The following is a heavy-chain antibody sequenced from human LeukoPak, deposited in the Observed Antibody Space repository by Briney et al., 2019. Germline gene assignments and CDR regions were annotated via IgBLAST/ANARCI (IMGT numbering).Heavy chain of an antibody. CDR2: ISGSGGST. D-gene: IGHD2-15*01. CDR3: AKDRRYCSGGSCFTNWFDP. J-gene: IGHJ5*02. CDR1: GFTFSSYA. V-gene: IGHV3-23*01. Sequence: GGSLRLSCAASGFTFSSYAMSWVRQAPGKGLEWVSAISGSGGSTYYADSVKGRFTISRDNSKNTLYLQMNSLRAEDTAVYYCAKDRRYCSGGSCFTNWFDPWGQGTLVTVSS.